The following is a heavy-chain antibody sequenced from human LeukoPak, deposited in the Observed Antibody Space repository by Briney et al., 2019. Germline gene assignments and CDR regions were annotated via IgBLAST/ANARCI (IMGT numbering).Heavy chain of an antibody. D-gene: IGHD3-10*01. CDR3: ARDRVEWFGDSLSDDGHDVFDI. CDR2: VHTSGST. Sequence: SETLSLTCTVSGDSISGYYWSWIRQPAGKGLEWIGRVHTSGSTNYNPSLKSRVSMSVDTSKNQFSLKVNSVTAADTAVYYCARDRVEWFGDSLSDDGHDVFDIWGQGIMVTVSS. CDR1: GDSISGYY. J-gene: IGHJ3*02. V-gene: IGHV4-4*07.